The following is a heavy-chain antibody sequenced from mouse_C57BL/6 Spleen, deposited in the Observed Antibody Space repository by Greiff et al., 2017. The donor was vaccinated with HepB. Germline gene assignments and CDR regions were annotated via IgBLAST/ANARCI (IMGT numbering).Heavy chain of an antibody. D-gene: IGHD4-1*01. V-gene: IGHV1-4*01. CDR1: GYTFTSYT. J-gene: IGHJ2*01. Sequence: QVQLQQSGAELARPGASVKMSCKASGYTFTSYTMHWVKQRPGQGLEWIGYINPSSGYTKYNQKFKDKATLTADKSSSTAYMQLSSLTSEDSAVYYCARSLANCVYFDYWGQGTTLTVSS. CDR3: ARSLANCVYFDY. CDR2: INPSSGYT.